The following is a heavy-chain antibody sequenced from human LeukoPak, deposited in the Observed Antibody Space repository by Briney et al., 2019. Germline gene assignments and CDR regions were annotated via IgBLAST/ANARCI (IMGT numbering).Heavy chain of an antibody. CDR1: GGSISSYY. J-gene: IGHJ5*02. CDR3: ARQAIAAAVPIDP. D-gene: IGHD6-13*01. CDR2: IYYSGST. V-gene: IGHV4-59*08. Sequence: SETLSLTCTVSGGSISSYYWSWIRQPPGKGLEWIGYIYYSGSTNYNPSLKSRVTTSVDTSKNQFSLKLSSVTAADTAVYYCARQAIAAAVPIDPWGQGTLVTVSS.